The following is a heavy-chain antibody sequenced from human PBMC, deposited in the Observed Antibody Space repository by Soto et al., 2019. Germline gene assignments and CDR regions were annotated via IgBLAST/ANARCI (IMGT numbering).Heavy chain of an antibody. V-gene: IGHV1-18*04. Sequence: GASVKVSCKASGYTFTSYGISWVRQAPRQGLEWMGWISAYNGNTNYAQKLQGRVTMTTDTSTSTAYMELRSLRSDDTAVYYCARQHCSSTSCYYYYGMDVWGQGTTVTVSS. J-gene: IGHJ6*02. CDR2: ISAYNGNT. CDR1: GYTFTSYG. CDR3: ARQHCSSTSCYYYYGMDV. D-gene: IGHD2-2*01.